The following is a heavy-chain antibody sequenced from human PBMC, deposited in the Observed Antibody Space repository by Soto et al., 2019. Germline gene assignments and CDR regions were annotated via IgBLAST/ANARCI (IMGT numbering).Heavy chain of an antibody. CDR2: INPDSGGT. J-gene: IGHJ2*01. Sequence: QEQLVQSGAEVKKPGASLKVSCKASGYTFTDYYIHWVRQAPGQGLEWVGWINPDSGGTNLAQRLQGRDKLTGDTSINTADIELSILRSDDTAVYYCAIRSGQLAIISEFDGDWFFEIWGRGTLVTVSS. V-gene: IGHV1-2*02. D-gene: IGHD2-2*01. CDR3: AIRSGQLAIISEFDGDWFFEI. CDR1: GYTFTDYY.